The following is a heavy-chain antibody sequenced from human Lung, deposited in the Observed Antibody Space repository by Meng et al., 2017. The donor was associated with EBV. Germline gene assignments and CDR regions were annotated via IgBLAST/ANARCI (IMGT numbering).Heavy chain of an antibody. CDR2: INHSGST. CDR3: AVTRYCSGGSCFDY. Sequence: VQRQQGRAWPLKPSETLPLPCAVYGGSFSGYYWSWIRQPPGKGLEWIGEINHSGSTNYNPSLKSQVTISVDTSKNQFSLKLSSVTAADTAVYYCAVTRYCSGGSCFDYWGQGTLVTVSS. D-gene: IGHD2-15*01. V-gene: IGHV4-34*01. CDR1: GGSFSGYY. J-gene: IGHJ4*02.